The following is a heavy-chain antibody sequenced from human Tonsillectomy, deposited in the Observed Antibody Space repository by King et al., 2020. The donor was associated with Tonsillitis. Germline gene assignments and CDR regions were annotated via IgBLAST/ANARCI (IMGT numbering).Heavy chain of an antibody. CDR2: VHYSGST. J-gene: IGHJ6*03. CDR3: ARLYYNDYMDV. CDR1: GGSISSYY. Sequence: VQLQESGPGLVKPSETLSLTCTVSGGSISSYYWSWIRQPPGKGLEWIGYVHYSGSTNYNPSLHSRVTISVDTSKNQFSLKLSSVTAADTGVYYCARLYYNDYMDVWGKGTTVTVSS. V-gene: IGHV4-59*01.